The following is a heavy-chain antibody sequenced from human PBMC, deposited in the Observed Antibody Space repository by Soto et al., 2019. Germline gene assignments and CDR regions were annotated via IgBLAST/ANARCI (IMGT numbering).Heavy chain of an antibody. V-gene: IGHV3-30-3*01. D-gene: IGHD3-22*01. CDR3: ARDRQGSSGYYYFDY. Sequence: QVQLVESGGGVVQPGRSLRLSCAASGFTFSPYVMHWVRQAPGKGLEWVAVISHDGSNKNYADSVKGRFTISRDNSKNTLYLQMDSLRPEDTAVYYCARDRQGSSGYYYFDYWGQGTLVTVSS. J-gene: IGHJ4*02. CDR1: GFTFSPYV. CDR2: ISHDGSNK.